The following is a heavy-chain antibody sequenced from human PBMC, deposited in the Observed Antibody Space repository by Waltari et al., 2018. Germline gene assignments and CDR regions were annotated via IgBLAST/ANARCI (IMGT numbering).Heavy chain of an antibody. D-gene: IGHD1-26*01. Sequence: QVQLQESGPGLVKPSETLSLTCTVPGGSISSYYWSWIRQPPGKGLEWIGYIYYSGSHNNNPALKSRVTISVDTAKNQFSLKLSSVTAADTAVYYCARVGSYYDYWGQGTLVTVSS. V-gene: IGHV4-59*01. J-gene: IGHJ4*02. CDR1: GGSISSYY. CDR3: ARVGSYYDY. CDR2: IYYSGSH.